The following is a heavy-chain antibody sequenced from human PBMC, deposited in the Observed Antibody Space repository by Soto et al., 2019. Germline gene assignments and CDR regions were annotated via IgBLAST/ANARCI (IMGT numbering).Heavy chain of an antibody. CDR3: ARDVGSQGV. Sequence: QVQLVESGGGVVQPGRSLRLSCAASGFTFSRYGMHWVRQAPGKGLEWVAVIWYDGSTEYYADSVKGRVTISRDNSKNAVDLQMNSLRVEDTAVYYCARDVGSQGVWGQGTMVTVSS. CDR2: IWYDGSTE. J-gene: IGHJ3*01. V-gene: IGHV3-33*01. D-gene: IGHD2-15*01. CDR1: GFTFSRYG.